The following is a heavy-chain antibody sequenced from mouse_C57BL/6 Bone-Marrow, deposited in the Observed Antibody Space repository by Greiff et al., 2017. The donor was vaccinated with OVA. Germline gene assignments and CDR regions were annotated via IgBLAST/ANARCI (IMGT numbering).Heavy chain of an antibody. CDR3: ARNGNYGSRRYFDV. V-gene: IGHV1-52*01. J-gene: IGHJ1*03. Sequence: QVQLQQPGAELVRPGSSVKLSCKASGYTFTSYWMHWVKQRPIQGLEWIGNIDPSDSETHYNQKFKDKATLTVDKSSSTAYMQLSSLTSEDSAVYDCARNGNYGSRRYFDVWGTGTTVTVSS. CDR2: IDPSDSET. CDR1: GYTFTSYW. D-gene: IGHD1-1*01.